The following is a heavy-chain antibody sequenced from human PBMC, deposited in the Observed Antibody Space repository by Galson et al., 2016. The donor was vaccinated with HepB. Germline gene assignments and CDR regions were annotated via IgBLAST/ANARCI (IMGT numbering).Heavy chain of an antibody. V-gene: IGHV3-7*03. D-gene: IGHD6-25*01. Sequence: SLRLSCAASGFTFTTYWMVWVRQAPGKGLEWVANINQDGSEKYHVDSVKGRFTISRGNAKNSLFLQMNSLRVEDTAVYYCARSPSAAYWGQGTLVTVSS. CDR1: GFTFTTYW. CDR3: ARSPSAAY. CDR2: INQDGSEK. J-gene: IGHJ4*02.